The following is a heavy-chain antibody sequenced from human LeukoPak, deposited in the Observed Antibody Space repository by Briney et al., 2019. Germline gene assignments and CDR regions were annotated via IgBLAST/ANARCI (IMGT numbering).Heavy chain of an antibody. CDR3: AKVRVTYCVTTTCYGDFDF. Sequence: PGGSLRLSCAASGFTFSAYGMHWVRQAPGEGLEWVAIIWYDGGNKYYADSVKGRFTISRDDSKNTLHLQMNNLTAEDAAVYYCAKVRVTYCVTTTCYGDFDFWGQGTLVTVAS. D-gene: IGHD2-2*01. V-gene: IGHV3-33*06. CDR2: IWYDGGNK. CDR1: GFTFSAYG. J-gene: IGHJ4*02.